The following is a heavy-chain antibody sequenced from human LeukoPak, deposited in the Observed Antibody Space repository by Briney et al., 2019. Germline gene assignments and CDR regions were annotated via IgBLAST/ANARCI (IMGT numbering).Heavy chain of an antibody. CDR1: GGSFSGSY. V-gene: IGHV4-34*01. J-gene: IGHJ6*03. Sequence: SETLSLTCAVYGGSFSGSYWGWIRQPPGKGLEWIGSIYYSGTTHYNTSLKSRVTISTDTSKNQFSLKLSSVTAADTAVYYCARGRRDGYTLYYMDVWGKGTKVTVSS. CDR2: IYYSGTT. CDR3: ARGRRDGYTLYYMDV. D-gene: IGHD5-24*01.